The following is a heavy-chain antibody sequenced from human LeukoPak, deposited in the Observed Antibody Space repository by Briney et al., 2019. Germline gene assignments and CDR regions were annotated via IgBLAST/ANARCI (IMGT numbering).Heavy chain of an antibody. D-gene: IGHD1-26*01. V-gene: IGHV3-48*01. CDR3: ARDPPYSGSYFQH. CDR1: GFTFSSYS. CDR2: ISSSSSTI. J-gene: IGHJ1*01. Sequence: GGSLRLSCAASGFTFSSYSMNWVRQAPGTGLEWVSYISSSSSTIYYADSVKGRFTISRDNAKNSLYLQMNSLRAEDTAVYYCARDPPYSGSYFQHWGQGTLVTVSS.